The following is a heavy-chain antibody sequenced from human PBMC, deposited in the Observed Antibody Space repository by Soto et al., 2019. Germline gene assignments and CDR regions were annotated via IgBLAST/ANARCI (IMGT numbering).Heavy chain of an antibody. V-gene: IGHV1-69*19. Sequence: QVQLVQSGAEAKKPGSSVKVSCKASGGTFSSSAISWLRQAPGQGLAWMGGIIPMFGTAGNARKFQGRVTIPADESTSTAYMELSSLRCEDTVTYYCARIGDRSWFDSWGQGTLVTVSS. CDR1: GGTFSSSA. CDR2: IIPMFGTA. D-gene: IGHD2-15*01. J-gene: IGHJ5*01. CDR3: ARIGDRSWFDS.